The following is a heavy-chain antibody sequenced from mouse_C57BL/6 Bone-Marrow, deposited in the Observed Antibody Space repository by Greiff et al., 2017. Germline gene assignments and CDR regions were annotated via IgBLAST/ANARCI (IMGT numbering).Heavy chain of an antibody. CDR1: GFSLTSYG. D-gene: IGHD1-1*01. V-gene: IGHV2-2*01. Sequence: VQLQQSGPGLVQPSQSLSITCTVSGFSLTSYGVHWVRQSPGKGLEWLGVIWSGGSTDYNAAFISRLSISKDNYKSQVFFKMNSLQADDTAIYYCAIITTVVAPYWYFDVWGTGTTVTVSS. CDR3: AIITTVVAPYWYFDV. J-gene: IGHJ1*03. CDR2: IWSGGST.